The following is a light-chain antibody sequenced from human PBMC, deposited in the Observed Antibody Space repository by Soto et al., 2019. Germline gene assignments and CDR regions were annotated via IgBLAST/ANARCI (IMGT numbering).Light chain of an antibody. CDR2: AAS. Sequence: DIQMTQSPSSLSASVGDRVTITCRASQSISSYLNWYQQKPGKAPNLLIYAASSLQSGVPSRFSGSGSGTDFTLTISSLQPDDFATYYCQQSDSTRYTSGQGTKLEIK. CDR3: QQSDSTRYT. J-gene: IGKJ2*01. V-gene: IGKV1-39*01. CDR1: QSISSY.